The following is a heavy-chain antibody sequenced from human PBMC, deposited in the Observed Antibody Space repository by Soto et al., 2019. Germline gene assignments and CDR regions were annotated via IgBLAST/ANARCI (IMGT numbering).Heavy chain of an antibody. CDR1: GGTFSSYA. CDR3: ARDTVTNEEYYYYYGMDV. D-gene: IGHD4-4*01. CDR2: IIPIFGTA. Sequence: QVQLVQSGAEVKKPGSSVKVSFKASGGTFSSYAISWVRQAPGQGLEWMGGIIPIFGTANYAQKFQGRVTITADKSTSTAYMELSSLRSEDTAVYYCARDTVTNEEYYYYYGMDVWGQGTTVTVSS. V-gene: IGHV1-69*06. J-gene: IGHJ6*02.